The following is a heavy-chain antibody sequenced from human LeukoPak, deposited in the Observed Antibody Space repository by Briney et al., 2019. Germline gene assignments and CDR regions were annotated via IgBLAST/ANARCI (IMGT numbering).Heavy chain of an antibody. Sequence: GGSLRLSCAASGFTFSDYNMRWIRQAPGKGLEWVSSISSSSSYIYYADSVKGRFTISRDNAKNSLYLQMNSLRAEGTAVYYCARDRYCSSTSCPRIFDYWGQGTLVTVSS. CDR1: GFTFSDYN. D-gene: IGHD2-2*01. V-gene: IGHV3-21*01. J-gene: IGHJ4*02. CDR3: ARDRYCSSTSCPRIFDY. CDR2: ISSSSSYI.